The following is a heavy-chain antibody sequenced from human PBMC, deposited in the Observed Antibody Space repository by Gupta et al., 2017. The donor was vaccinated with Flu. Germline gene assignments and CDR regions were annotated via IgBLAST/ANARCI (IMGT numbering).Heavy chain of an antibody. CDR3: AKDSLSSSWSLLEN. D-gene: IGHD6-13*01. CDR2: ISWNGATI. CDR1: EDHA. V-gene: IGHV3-9*01. J-gene: IGHJ4*02. Sequence: EDHAMHWVRQAPGKGLEWVSGISWNGATIDYADSVKGRFTISRDNAKGPLYLQMNSLTTEDTAFYYCAKDSLSSSWSLLENWGQGTLVTVTS.